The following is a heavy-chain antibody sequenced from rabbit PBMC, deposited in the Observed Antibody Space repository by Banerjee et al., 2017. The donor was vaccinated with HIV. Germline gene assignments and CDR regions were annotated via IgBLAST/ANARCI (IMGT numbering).Heavy chain of an antibody. CDR3: ARAGYAGYGYANFRDYYGMDL. CDR1: GIDFSSYHW. CDR2: IDTSDGDT. V-gene: IGHV1S45*01. Sequence: QQQLEESGGGLVKPEGSLTLTCTASGIDFSSYHWICWVRQAPGKRPEWIACIDTSDGDTDYANWPKGRFTISKTSSTTVTLQMTSLTAADTATYFCARAGYAGYGYANFRDYYGMDLWGPGTLVTVS. D-gene: IGHD6-1*01. J-gene: IGHJ6*01.